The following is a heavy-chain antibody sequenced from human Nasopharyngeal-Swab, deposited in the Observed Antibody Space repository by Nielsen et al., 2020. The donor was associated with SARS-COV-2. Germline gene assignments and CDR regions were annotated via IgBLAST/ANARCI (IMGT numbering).Heavy chain of an antibody. CDR3: ARQGPYDSYGPSKV. CDR2: IYYSGST. Sequence: SETLSLTCTVSDGSIGSSTYYWAWIRQPPGKGLEWIGSIYYSGSTHYNPSLKSRVTISADTSKNQFSLKLRSVTAADTAVYYCARQGPYDSYGPSKVWGQGTTVTVSS. CDR1: DGSIGSSTYY. J-gene: IGHJ6*02. D-gene: IGHD5-18*01. V-gene: IGHV4-39*01.